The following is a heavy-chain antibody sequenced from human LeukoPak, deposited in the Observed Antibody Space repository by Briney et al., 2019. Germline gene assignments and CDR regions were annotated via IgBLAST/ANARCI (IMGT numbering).Heavy chain of an antibody. CDR2: INHSGST. J-gene: IGHJ5*02. V-gene: IGHV4-34*01. CDR3: ARTPNYYGSGSSFDP. Sequence: PSETLSLTCAVYGGSFSGYYWSWIRQPPGKGLEWIGEINHSGSTNYNPSLKSRVTISVDTSKNQFSLKLSSVTAADTAVYYCARTPNYYGSGSSFDPWGQGTLVTVSS. D-gene: IGHD3-10*01. CDR1: GGSFSGYY.